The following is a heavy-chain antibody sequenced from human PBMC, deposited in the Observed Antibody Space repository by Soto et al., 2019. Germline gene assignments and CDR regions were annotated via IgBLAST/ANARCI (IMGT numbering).Heavy chain of an antibody. CDR3: AKATATGGGAFEI. J-gene: IGHJ3*02. V-gene: IGHV3-23*01. D-gene: IGHD2-8*02. CDR1: GFSCSSYD. Sequence: PGGSLRLSCAVSGFSCSSYDMSWVRQAPGKGLEWVSTILVGGSTHYEDSVKGRFTISRDTSKNTVYLQMNSLTAGDTAVYYCAKATATGGGAFEISGQGTMVTVSS. CDR2: ILVGGST.